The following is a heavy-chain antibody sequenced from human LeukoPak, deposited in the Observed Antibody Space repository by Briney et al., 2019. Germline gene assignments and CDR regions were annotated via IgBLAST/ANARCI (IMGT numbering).Heavy chain of an antibody. CDR1: GGSFSGYY. CDR3: ARLVRGVSDY. CDR2: INHSGST. D-gene: IGHD3-10*01. V-gene: IGHV4-34*01. J-gene: IGHJ4*02. Sequence: SETLSLTCAVCGGSFSGYYWSWNRQPPGKGLEWIGEINHSGSTNYNPSRKSRVTISVDTSKNQFSLKLSSVTAADTAVYYCARLVRGVSDYWGQGTLVTVSS.